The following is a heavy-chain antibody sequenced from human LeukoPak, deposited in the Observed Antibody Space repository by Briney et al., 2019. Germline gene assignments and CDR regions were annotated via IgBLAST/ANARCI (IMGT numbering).Heavy chain of an antibody. V-gene: IGHV3-48*03. CDR3: AREKIAVADDVYYMDV. CDR2: ISSSGSTI. J-gene: IGHJ6*03. CDR1: GFTFSRYE. Sequence: PGGSLRLSCAASGFTFSRYEMNWVRQAPGKGLEWVSYISSSGSTIYYADSVKGRFTISRDNAKNSLYLQMNSLRAEDTAVYYCAREKIAVADDVYYMDVWGKGTTVTVSS. D-gene: IGHD6-19*01.